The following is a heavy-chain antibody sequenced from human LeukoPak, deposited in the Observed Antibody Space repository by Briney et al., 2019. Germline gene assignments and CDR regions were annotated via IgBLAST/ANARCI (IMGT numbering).Heavy chain of an antibody. CDR2: ISYDGSNK. D-gene: IGHD3-3*01. CDR1: GFTFSSYA. CDR3: ARDKTYYDFWSGYYKPGPLLD. V-gene: IGHV3-30*04. J-gene: IGHJ4*02. Sequence: GGSLRLSCAASGFTFSSYAMHWVRQAPGKGLEWVAVISYDGSNKYYADSVKGRFTISRDNSKNTLYLQMNSLRAEDTAVYYCARDKTYYDFWSGYYKPGPLLDWGQGTLVTVSS.